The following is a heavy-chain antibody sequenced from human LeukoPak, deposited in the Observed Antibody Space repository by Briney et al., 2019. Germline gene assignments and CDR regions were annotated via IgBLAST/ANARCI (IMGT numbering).Heavy chain of an antibody. J-gene: IGHJ5*02. CDR3: ARGTRSEWLRLQKNWFDP. D-gene: IGHD3-3*01. CDR2: INPNSGGT. V-gene: IGHV1-2*02. Sequence: GASVKVSCKASGYTFTGYYMHWVRQAPGQGLEWMGWINPNSGGTNYAQKFQGRVTMTRDTSISTAYMELSRLRSDDTAVYYCARGTRSEWLRLQKNWFDPWGQEPWSPSPQ. CDR1: GYTFTGYY.